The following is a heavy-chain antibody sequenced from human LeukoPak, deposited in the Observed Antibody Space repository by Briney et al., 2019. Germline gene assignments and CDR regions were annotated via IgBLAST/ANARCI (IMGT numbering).Heavy chain of an antibody. J-gene: IGHJ3*02. V-gene: IGHV6-1*01. Sequence: SRTLSLTCAIPVDTVSSNSAAWNCIRQSPSRGLEWLGRTYYVYKWYNDYAVSVKSRIPINPDTSKNQFSLQLNSVTPEDTAVYYCARFGHTAADEAFDIWGQGTMVTVSS. CDR2: TYYVYKWYN. D-gene: IGHD6-25*01. CDR3: ARFGHTAADEAFDI. CDR1: VDTVSSNSAA.